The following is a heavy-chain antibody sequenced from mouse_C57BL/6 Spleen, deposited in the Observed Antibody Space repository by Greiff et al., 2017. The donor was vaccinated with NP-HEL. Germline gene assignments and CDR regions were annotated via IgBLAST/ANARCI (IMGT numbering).Heavy chain of an antibody. Sequence: VKLMESGPELVKPGASVKISCKASGYAFSSSWMNWVKQRPGKGLEWIGRIYPGDGDTNYNGKFKGKATLTADKSSSTAYMQLSSLTSEDSAVYFCARSDGNYYWYFDVWGTGTTVTVSS. CDR2: IYPGDGDT. CDR1: GYAFSSSW. V-gene: IGHV1-82*01. J-gene: IGHJ1*03. D-gene: IGHD2-1*01. CDR3: ARSDGNYYWYFDV.